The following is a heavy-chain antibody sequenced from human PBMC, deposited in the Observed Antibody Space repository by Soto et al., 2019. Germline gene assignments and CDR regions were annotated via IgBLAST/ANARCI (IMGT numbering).Heavy chain of an antibody. CDR3: ARDHLPLTYYYDSSGYWDI. CDR1: GFTFSDYY. Sequence: PGGSLRLSCAASGFTFSDYYMSWIRQAPGKGLEWVSYISSSSSYTNYADSVKGRFTISRDNAKNSLYLQMNSLRAEDTAVYYCARDHLPLTYYYDSSGYWDIWGQGTMVTVSS. D-gene: IGHD3-22*01. CDR2: ISSSSSYT. J-gene: IGHJ3*02. V-gene: IGHV3-11*05.